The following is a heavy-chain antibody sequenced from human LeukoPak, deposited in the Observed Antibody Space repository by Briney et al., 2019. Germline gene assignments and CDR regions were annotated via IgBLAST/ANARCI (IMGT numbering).Heavy chain of an antibody. V-gene: IGHV4-34*01. CDR3: ARGKAVAAYDY. CDR1: GGSFSGYY. CDR2: INHSGST. Sequence: PSETLSLTCAAYGGSFSGYYWSWIRQPPGKGLEWIGEINHSGSTNYDPSLKSRVTISVDTSKNQFSLKLSSVTAADTAVYYCARGKAVAAYDYWGQGTLVTVSS. D-gene: IGHD6-19*01. J-gene: IGHJ4*02.